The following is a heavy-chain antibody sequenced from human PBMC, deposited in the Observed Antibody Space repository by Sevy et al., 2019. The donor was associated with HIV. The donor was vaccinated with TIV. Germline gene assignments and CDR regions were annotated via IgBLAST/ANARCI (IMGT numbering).Heavy chain of an antibody. V-gene: IGHV3-21*01. CDR1: GFTFSSYS. CDR2: ISTSSSYI. D-gene: IGHD1-26*01. Sequence: GGSLRLSCAASGFTFSSYSMNWVRQAPGKGLEWVLSISTSSSYIYYADSVKGRFTISRDNDKNSLYLQMNSLRAEDTAVYYCARDEVGGSYWEFDYWGQGTLVTVSS. J-gene: IGHJ4*02. CDR3: ARDEVGGSYWEFDY.